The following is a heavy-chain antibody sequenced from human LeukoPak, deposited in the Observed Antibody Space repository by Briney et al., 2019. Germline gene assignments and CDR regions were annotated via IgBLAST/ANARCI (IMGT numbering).Heavy chain of an antibody. J-gene: IGHJ3*02. D-gene: IGHD4-17*01. Sequence: GGSLRLSCAASGFTFTSYSMNWVRQAPGKGLEWVSTISGGGGSTYYADSVKGRFTISRDNSKNTLYLQMNSLRAEDTAIYYCARDLPHDYGDLLAAFDIWGQGTMVTVSS. CDR3: ARDLPHDYGDLLAAFDI. CDR1: GFTFTSYS. CDR2: ISGGGGST. V-gene: IGHV3-23*01.